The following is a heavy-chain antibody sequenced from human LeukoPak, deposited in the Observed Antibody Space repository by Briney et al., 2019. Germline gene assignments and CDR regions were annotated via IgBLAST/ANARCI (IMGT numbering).Heavy chain of an antibody. D-gene: IGHD3-3*01. CDR1: GGSISANVHY. CDR2: IHWRGDT. CDR3: ASGRYYDFWSGQP. J-gene: IGHJ4*02. V-gene: IGHV4-39*07. Sequence: SETLSLTCTVSGGSISANVHYWGWIRQPPGKGLEWIGTIHWRGDTHYNPSLKSRVTISVDTSKNQFSLKLSSVTAADTAVYYCASGRYYDFWSGQPWGQGTLVTVSS.